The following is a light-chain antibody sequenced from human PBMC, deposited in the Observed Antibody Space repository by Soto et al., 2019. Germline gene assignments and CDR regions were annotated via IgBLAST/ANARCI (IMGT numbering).Light chain of an antibody. J-gene: IGKJ2*01. V-gene: IGKV3-20*01. CDR3: QHYGSSRGT. CDR1: QSVGSNY. CDR2: DGS. Sequence: EIVLTQSLGTLSLSPGERATLSCRASQSVGSNYLAWYQQKLGQAPRLLIYDGSSRATGIPDRISGSGSGTDFTLTISRLEPEDFAVYFCQHYGSSRGTFGQGTKLDIK.